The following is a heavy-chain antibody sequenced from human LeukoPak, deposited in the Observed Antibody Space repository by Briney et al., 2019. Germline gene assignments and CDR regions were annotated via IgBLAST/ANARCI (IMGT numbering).Heavy chain of an antibody. CDR1: GFTFSSYS. CDR2: ISSSSSYI. V-gene: IGHV3-21*01. J-gene: IGHJ4*02. CDR3: ARDSVSYSSGRVAY. D-gene: IGHD6-19*01. Sequence: PGGSLRLSCAASGFTFSSYSMNWVRQAPGKGLEWVSSISSSSSYIYYADSVKGRFTISRDNAKNSLYLQMNSLRAEDTAVYYCARDSVSYSSGRVAYWGQGTLVTVSS.